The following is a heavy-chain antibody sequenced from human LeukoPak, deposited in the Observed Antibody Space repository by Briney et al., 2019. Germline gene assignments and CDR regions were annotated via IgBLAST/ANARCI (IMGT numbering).Heavy chain of an antibody. CDR1: GGSISSFQ. J-gene: IGHJ4*02. CDR2: ISDSGSP. D-gene: IGHD5-18*01. CDR3: ARELYNYGVY. Sequence: PSETLSLTCTVSGGSISSFQWSWIRQPPGKGLEWIGYISDSGSPDYNPSLKSRITISLHTSMSQFSLKVTSVTAADTAVYYCARELYNYGVYWGQGTQVTVSS. V-gene: IGHV4-59*12.